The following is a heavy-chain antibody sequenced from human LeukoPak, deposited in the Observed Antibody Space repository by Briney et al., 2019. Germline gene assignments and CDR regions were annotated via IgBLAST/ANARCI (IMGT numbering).Heavy chain of an antibody. V-gene: IGHV3-21*01. CDR2: ISSSISYI. CDR1: GFTFSSFS. D-gene: IGHD4-11*01. Sequence: NPGGCLRLSCAASGFTFSSFSMNWVRQAPGKGLEWVSSISSSISYIYYADSVKRRYTLSRDNAKNSLYLQMSSLRAEDTAVYYWARDPYSGLFDYWGQGTLVTVSS. J-gene: IGHJ4*02. CDR3: ARDPYSGLFDY.